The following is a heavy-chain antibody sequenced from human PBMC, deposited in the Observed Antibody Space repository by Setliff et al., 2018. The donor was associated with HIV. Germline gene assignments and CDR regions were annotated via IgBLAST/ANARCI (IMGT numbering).Heavy chain of an antibody. CDR1: GGSISSSPYY. J-gene: IGHJ3*02. CDR2: IYYSGST. Sequence: PSETLSLTCTVSGGSISSSPYYWGWIRQPPGKGLEWIGSIYYSGSTLYNPSLKSRVSISVDTSKNQFSLRLNSVTAADTAVYYCAREQTTETTMGFAFDIWGQGTVVTVSS. CDR3: AREQTTETTMGFAFDI. V-gene: IGHV4-39*07. D-gene: IGHD4-17*01.